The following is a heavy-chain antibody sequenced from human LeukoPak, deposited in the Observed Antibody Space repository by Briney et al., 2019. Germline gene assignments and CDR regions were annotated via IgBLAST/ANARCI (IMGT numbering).Heavy chain of an antibody. CDR2: ISGSGGSI. Sequence: GGSLRLSCAASGLTFNSYAMTWVRQAPGKGLECVSVISGSGGSISYVDSVKGQFTISRDNSKNTVYLQMSSLRAEDTAVYYCASGGRAANYVDYWGQGTLVTVSS. CDR3: ASGGRAANYVDY. D-gene: IGHD3-16*01. V-gene: IGHV3-23*01. CDR1: GLTFNSYA. J-gene: IGHJ4*02.